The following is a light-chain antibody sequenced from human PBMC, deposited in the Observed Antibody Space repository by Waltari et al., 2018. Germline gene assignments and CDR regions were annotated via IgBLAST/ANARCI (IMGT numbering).Light chain of an antibody. V-gene: IGKV4-1*01. Sequence: DIVMTQSPDSLAVSLGERATINCKSSQSVLYSSNNKNHLAWYQQKPGQPPKLLVYWASTRESGVPDRFSGSGSGTDFTLPISSLQAEDVAVYYCQQYYSLPWTFGQGTKVEIK. J-gene: IGKJ1*01. CDR1: QSVLYSSNNKNH. CDR3: QQYYSLPWT. CDR2: WAS.